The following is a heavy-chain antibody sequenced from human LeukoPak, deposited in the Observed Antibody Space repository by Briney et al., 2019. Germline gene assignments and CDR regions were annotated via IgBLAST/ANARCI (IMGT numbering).Heavy chain of an antibody. J-gene: IGHJ6*04. CDR1: GFIFSNYA. V-gene: IGHV3-48*01. Sequence: GGSLRLSCTASGFIFSNYAMHWVRQAPGKGLEWVSNIGTSSTTIYYADSVKGRFTISRDNAKNSLYLQMNSLRADDTAVYYCARIDFWMGMDVWGKGTTVTVSS. D-gene: IGHD3-3*01. CDR2: IGTSSTTI. CDR3: ARIDFWMGMDV.